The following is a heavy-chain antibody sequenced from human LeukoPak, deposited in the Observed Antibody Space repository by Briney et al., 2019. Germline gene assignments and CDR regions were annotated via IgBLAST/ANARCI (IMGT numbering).Heavy chain of an antibody. V-gene: IGHV1-69*05. J-gene: IGHJ4*02. CDR2: IIPIFGTA. CDR3: ARDTVITGTTRV. D-gene: IGHD1-14*01. Sequence: ASVKVSCKASGGTFSSYAISWVRQAPGQGLEWMGRIIPIFGTANYAQEFQGRVTITTDESTSTAYMELSSLRSEDTAVYYCARDTVITGTTRVWGQGTLVTVSS. CDR1: GGTFSSYA.